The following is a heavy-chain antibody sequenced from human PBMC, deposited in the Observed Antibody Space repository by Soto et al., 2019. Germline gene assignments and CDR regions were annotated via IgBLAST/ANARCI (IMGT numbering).Heavy chain of an antibody. J-gene: IGHJ2*01. V-gene: IGHV4-59*01. CDR1: GGPISNYY. CDR2: IYYSGST. D-gene: IGHD5-12*01. CDR3: ARSGYSGYYGEVRYFDL. Sequence: QVELQESGPGLVKPSETLSLTCTVSGGPISNYYWSWIRQPPGKGLEWIGYIYYSGSTNYNPSLRSRVTISVDTSKSQFFLKLSSLTAADTAVYYCARSGYSGYYGEVRYFDLWGRGTLVTVSS.